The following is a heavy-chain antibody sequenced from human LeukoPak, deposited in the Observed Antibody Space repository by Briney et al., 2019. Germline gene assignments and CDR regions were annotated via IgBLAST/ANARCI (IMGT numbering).Heavy chain of an antibody. V-gene: IGHV3-33*01. CDR3: ARDFTVTTPHLDY. J-gene: IGHJ4*02. D-gene: IGHD4-11*01. Sequence: GRSLRLSCAASGFTFSSYGMHWVRQAPGKGLEWVAVIWYDGSNKYYADSVKGRFTISRDNSKNTLYLQMNSLRAEDTAVYYCARDFTVTTPHLDYWGQGTLVTVSS. CDR2: IWYDGSNK. CDR1: GFTFSSYG.